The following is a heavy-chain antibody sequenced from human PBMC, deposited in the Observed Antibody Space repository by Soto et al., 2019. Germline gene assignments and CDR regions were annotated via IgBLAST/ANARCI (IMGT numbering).Heavy chain of an antibody. CDR2: INTYNGNT. Sequence: QVQLVQSGAEVKNPGASVKVSSKASGYTFTRYGIGWARQAPGQGLEWMGWINTYNGNTNYAQNVQGRVPLTTDTATSTAYMELRILRSNDTAIYYCAMVDVYVTPSPQDVWGQGTTVIVSS. D-gene: IGHD3-16*01. CDR1: GYTFTRYG. CDR3: AMVDVYVTPSPQDV. J-gene: IGHJ6*02. V-gene: IGHV1-18*01.